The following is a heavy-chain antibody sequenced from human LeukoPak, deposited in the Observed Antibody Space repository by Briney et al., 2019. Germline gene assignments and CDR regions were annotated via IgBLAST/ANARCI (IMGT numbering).Heavy chain of an antibody. V-gene: IGHV3-23*01. CDR3: AKEPYNSGWFDD. CDR2: ISANGGST. D-gene: IGHD6-19*01. J-gene: IGHJ5*02. CDR1: GFTFSSYA. Sequence: GGSLRLSCAASGFTFSSYAMSWVRQAPGKGLEWVSAISANGGSTYYADSVKGRFTISRDNSKNTLYLQVNSLRAEDTALYYCAKEPYNSGWFDDWGQGTLVTVSP.